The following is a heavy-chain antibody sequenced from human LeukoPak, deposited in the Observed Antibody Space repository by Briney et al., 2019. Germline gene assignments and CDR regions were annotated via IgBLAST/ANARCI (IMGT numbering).Heavy chain of an antibody. V-gene: IGHV3-53*01. Sequence: GGSLRLSCAASGFTFSSYWMSWVRQAPGKGLEWVSVIYSGGSTYYADSVKGRFTISRDNSKNTLYLQMNSLRAEDTAVYYCARAWPVAGSEWGQGTLVTVSS. J-gene: IGHJ4*02. CDR1: GFTFSSYW. CDR2: IYSGGST. CDR3: ARAWPVAGSE. D-gene: IGHD6-19*01.